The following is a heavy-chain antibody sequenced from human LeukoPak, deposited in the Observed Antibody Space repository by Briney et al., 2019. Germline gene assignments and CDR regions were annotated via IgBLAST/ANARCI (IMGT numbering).Heavy chain of an antibody. Sequence: EAGGSLRLSCAASGFTFDDYAMHWVRQAPGKGLEWVSGISWNSGSIGYADSVKGRFTISRDNAKNSLYLQMNSLRAEDMALYYCAKDRGQTGVPSLFDYWGQGTLVTVSS. CDR2: ISWNSGSI. J-gene: IGHJ4*02. D-gene: IGHD3-10*01. CDR1: GFTFDDYA. CDR3: AKDRGQTGVPSLFDY. V-gene: IGHV3-9*03.